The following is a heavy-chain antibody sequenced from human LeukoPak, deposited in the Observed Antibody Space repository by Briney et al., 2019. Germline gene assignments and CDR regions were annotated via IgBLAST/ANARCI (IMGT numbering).Heavy chain of an antibody. CDR2: INTDGSST. V-gene: IGHV3-74*01. D-gene: IGHD2-8*02. CDR1: GFTFSSYW. Sequence: GGSLRLSCAASGFTFSSYWMHWVRQAPGKGLVWVSRINTDGSSTNYADPVKGRFTISRDNVDNVVYLQMNSLGAEDTAVYYCARVAVSGPTGWFDSWGQGTLVIVSS. J-gene: IGHJ5*01. CDR3: ARVAVSGPTGWFDS.